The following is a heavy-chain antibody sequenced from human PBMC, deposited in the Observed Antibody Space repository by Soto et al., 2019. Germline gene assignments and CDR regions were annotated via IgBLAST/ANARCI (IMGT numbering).Heavy chain of an antibody. CDR2: ISSSSSYI. J-gene: IGHJ6*02. V-gene: IGHV3-21*01. Sequence: EVPLVESGGGLVKPGGSLRLSCAASGFTFSSYSMNWVRQAPGKGLEWVSSISSSSSYIYYADSVKGRFTISRDNAKNSLYLQMNSLRAEDTAVYYCASQGYCSGGSCYPAGYGMDVWGQGTTVTVSS. D-gene: IGHD2-15*01. CDR3: ASQGYCSGGSCYPAGYGMDV. CDR1: GFTFSSYS.